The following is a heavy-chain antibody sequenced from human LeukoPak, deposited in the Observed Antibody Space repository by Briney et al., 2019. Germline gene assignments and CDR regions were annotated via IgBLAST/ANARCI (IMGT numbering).Heavy chain of an antibody. D-gene: IGHD1-1*01. CDR3: ASADGSTRGWFDP. J-gene: IGHJ5*02. Sequence: GASVKVSCKASGYTFTSYDINWVRQATGQGLEWMGWMNPNSGNTGYAQKFQGRVTMTRDTSISTAYMELSRLRSDDTAVYYCASADGSTRGWFDPWGQGTLVTVSS. V-gene: IGHV1-8*02. CDR1: GYTFTSYD. CDR2: MNPNSGNT.